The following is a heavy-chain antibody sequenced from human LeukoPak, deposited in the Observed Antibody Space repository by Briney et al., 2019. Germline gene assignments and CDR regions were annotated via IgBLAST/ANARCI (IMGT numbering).Heavy chain of an antibody. D-gene: IGHD3-10*01. CDR1: GFTFSSYA. Sequence: GGSQRLSCAASGFTFSSYAMSWVREAPGKGLEWVSAIRGSGGSTYYADSVKGRFTISRDNSKNTLYLQMNSLRAEDTAVYYCAKVSMVRGAGDYYGMDVWGQGTTVTVSS. V-gene: IGHV3-23*01. J-gene: IGHJ6*02. CDR2: IRGSGGST. CDR3: AKVSMVRGAGDYYGMDV.